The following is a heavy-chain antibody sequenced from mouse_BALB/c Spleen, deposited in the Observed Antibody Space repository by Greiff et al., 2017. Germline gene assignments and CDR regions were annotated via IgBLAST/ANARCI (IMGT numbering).Heavy chain of an antibody. Sequence: QVQLQQSGAELVRPGVSVKISCKGSGYTFTDYAMHWVKQSHAKSLEWIGVISTYYGDASYNQKFKGKATMTVDKSSSTAYMELARLTSEDSAIYYCAREVYYYGSSYTDYWGQGTTRTVSS. CDR1: GYTFTDYA. CDR3: AREVYYYGSSYTDY. V-gene: IGHV1S137*01. J-gene: IGHJ2*01. D-gene: IGHD1-1*01. CDR2: ISTYYGDA.